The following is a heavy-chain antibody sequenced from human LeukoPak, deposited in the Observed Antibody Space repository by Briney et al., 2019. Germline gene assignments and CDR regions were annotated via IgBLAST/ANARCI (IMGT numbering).Heavy chain of an antibody. D-gene: IGHD2-15*01. CDR2: ISYDGSNE. Sequence: GGSLRLSCAASGFTFSNYAMHWVRQAPGKGLEWLAVISYDGSNEYYADSVKGRFTISRDNSKNTLYLQMNSLRTGDTAVYYCARGTTAQVVVVAATFPLDYWGQGTLVTVSS. V-gene: IGHV3-30-3*01. J-gene: IGHJ4*02. CDR3: ARGTTAQVVVVAATFPLDY. CDR1: GFTFSNYA.